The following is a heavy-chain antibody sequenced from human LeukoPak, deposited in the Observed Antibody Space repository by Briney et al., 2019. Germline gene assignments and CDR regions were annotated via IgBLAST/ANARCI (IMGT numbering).Heavy chain of an antibody. D-gene: IGHD6-19*01. CDR2: INHSGST. Sequence: SETPSLTCAVYGGSFSGYYWSWIRQPPGKGLEWIGEINHSGSTNYNPSLKSRVTISADTSKNQFSLKLSSVTAADTAVYYCARGLPYSSGWYGYWGQGTLVTVSS. V-gene: IGHV4-34*01. CDR3: ARGLPYSSGWYGY. J-gene: IGHJ4*02. CDR1: GGSFSGYY.